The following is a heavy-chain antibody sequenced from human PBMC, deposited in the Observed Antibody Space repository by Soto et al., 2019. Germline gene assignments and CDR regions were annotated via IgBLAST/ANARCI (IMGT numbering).Heavy chain of an antibody. CDR3: AKGLRRLLRTQYYYGLDV. V-gene: IGHV3-23*01. Sequence: VGSLRLSCAASGFTFSPYAMTWVRRAPGKGLEWVSSISGSGGNTNYADSVKGRFTVSRDNSKGTLSLQMNSLTEEDTAIYYCAKGLRRLLRTQYYYGLDVWGRGTTVTVSS. CDR1: GFTFSPYA. CDR2: ISGSGGNT. J-gene: IGHJ6*02. D-gene: IGHD3-16*01.